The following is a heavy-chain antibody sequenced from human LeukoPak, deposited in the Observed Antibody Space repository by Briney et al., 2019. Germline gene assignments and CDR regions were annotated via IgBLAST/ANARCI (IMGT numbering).Heavy chain of an antibody. V-gene: IGHV4-39*07. CDR2: IYYSGST. Sequence: SETLSLTCTVSGGSISSSSYYWGWIRQPPGKGLECIGSIYYSGSTYYNPSLKSRVTISVDTSKNQFSLKLSSVTAADTAVYYCARLRSKKELLWFGELFPDAFDIWGQGTMVTVSS. CDR3: ARLRSKKELLWFGELFPDAFDI. D-gene: IGHD3-10*01. J-gene: IGHJ3*02. CDR1: GGSISSSSYY.